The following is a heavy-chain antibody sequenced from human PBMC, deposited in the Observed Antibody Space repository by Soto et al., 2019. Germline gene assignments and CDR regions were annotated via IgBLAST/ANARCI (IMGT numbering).Heavy chain of an antibody. J-gene: IGHJ2*01. CDR2: ISHDGSTK. Sequence: QVQLVESGGGVVQSGRSLRLSCAASEFPFSSYGMHWVRQAPGKGLEWVAVISHDGSTKYYADSVKGRFTIARDNSKKTSYLEMNSLIAENTDVYACAKPFQMGGYYYDFWYFDLWYRGALVTVSS. V-gene: IGHV3-30*18. CDR1: EFPFSSYG. D-gene: IGHD3-22*01. CDR3: AKPFQMGGYYYDFWYFDL.